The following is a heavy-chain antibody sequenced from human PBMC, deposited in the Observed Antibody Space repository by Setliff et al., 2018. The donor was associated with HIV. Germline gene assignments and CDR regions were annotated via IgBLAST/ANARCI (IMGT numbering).Heavy chain of an antibody. V-gene: IGHV1-8*02. J-gene: IGHJ6*03. D-gene: IGHD3-22*01. Sequence: ASVKVSCKPSGYTFSNYDINWVRQAAGQGLEWMGWMNPDSRNTGYAQRFKGKVTLTWDTSISTAYLELNHLKSDDTAVYYCARARADYYDRRRGSQEYINVLARGAPVTVS. CDR3: ARARADYYDRRRGSQEYINV. CDR2: MNPDSRNT. CDR1: GYTFSNYD.